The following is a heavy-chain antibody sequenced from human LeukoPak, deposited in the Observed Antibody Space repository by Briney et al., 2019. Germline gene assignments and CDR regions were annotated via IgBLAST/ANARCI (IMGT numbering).Heavy chain of an antibody. D-gene: IGHD3-22*01. V-gene: IGHV4-39*07. Sequence: SETLSLTCTVSGDSFTSGSYNWVWNRQTPGKGWEWTGNINSTGSTYFNPSFKSRLTMSVDTSKNHFYLRLESVTAAYSAVYFCARYSGFWLFWGQGTLVTVSS. J-gene: IGHJ1*01. CDR1: GDSFTSGSYN. CDR2: INSTGST. CDR3: ARYSGFWLF.